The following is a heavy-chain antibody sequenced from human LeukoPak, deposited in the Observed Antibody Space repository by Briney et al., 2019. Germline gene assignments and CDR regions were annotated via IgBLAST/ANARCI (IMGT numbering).Heavy chain of an antibody. CDR2: INHSGST. Sequence: SETLSLTCAVYVGSFSGYYWSWIRQPPGKGLEWIGEINHSGSTNYNPSLKSRVTISVDTSKNQFSLKLSSVTAADTAVYYCARRGWKRSITGTRGWFDPWGQGTLVTVSS. V-gene: IGHV4-34*01. J-gene: IGHJ5*02. CDR3: ARRGWKRSITGTRGWFDP. D-gene: IGHD1-20*01. CDR1: VGSFSGYY.